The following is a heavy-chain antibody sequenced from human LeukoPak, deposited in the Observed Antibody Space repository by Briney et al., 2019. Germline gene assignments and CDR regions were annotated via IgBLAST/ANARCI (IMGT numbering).Heavy chain of an antibody. D-gene: IGHD3-10*01. J-gene: IGHJ4*02. Sequence: SLRLSCAASGFTFDDYGMHWVRQAPGKGLGWVSGINWNSGSIGYADSVKGRFTISRDNAKNSLYLQMNSLRAEDTALYYCAKGYGSGSYHAFDYWGQGTLVTVSS. CDR2: INWNSGSI. V-gene: IGHV3-9*01. CDR3: AKGYGSGSYHAFDY. CDR1: GFTFDDYG.